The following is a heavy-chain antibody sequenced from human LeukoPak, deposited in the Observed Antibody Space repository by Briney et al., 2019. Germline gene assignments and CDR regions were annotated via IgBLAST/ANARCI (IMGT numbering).Heavy chain of an antibody. J-gene: IGHJ4*02. Sequence: PGGSLRLSCAASGFTFSSYAMHWVRQAPGKGLEWVAVISYDGSDKYYADSVKGRFTISRDNSKNTLNLQMNSLRAEDTAVYYCARVEGPWGQGTLVTVSS. V-gene: IGHV3-30-3*01. CDR2: ISYDGSDK. CDR3: ARVEGP. CDR1: GFTFSSYA.